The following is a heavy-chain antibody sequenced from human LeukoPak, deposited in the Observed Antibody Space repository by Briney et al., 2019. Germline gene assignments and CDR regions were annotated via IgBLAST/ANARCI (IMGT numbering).Heavy chain of an antibody. V-gene: IGHV4-34*01. CDR2: INHSGST. J-gene: IGHJ4*02. Sequence: SETLSLTCTVSGGSISSYYWSWIRQPPGKGLEWIGEINHSGSTNYNPSLKSRVTISVDTSKNQFSLKLSSVTAADTAVYYCAREFEFGGSYLVDYWGQGTLVTVSS. D-gene: IGHD1-26*01. CDR1: GGSISSYY. CDR3: AREFEFGGSYLVDY.